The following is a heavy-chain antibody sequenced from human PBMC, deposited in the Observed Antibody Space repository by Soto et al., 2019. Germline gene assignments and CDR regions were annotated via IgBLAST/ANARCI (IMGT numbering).Heavy chain of an antibody. CDR3: AREILGWFAP. D-gene: IGHD3-10*01. CDR2: IHYSGST. V-gene: IGHV4-59*01. CDR1: GGSISSYY. J-gene: IGHJ5*02. Sequence: SETLSLTCTVSGGSISSYYWSWIRQPPGKGLEWIGYIHYSGSTNYNPSLKSRVTISVDTSKNQFSLKLSSVTAADTAVYYCAREILGWFAPWGQGTLVTVSS.